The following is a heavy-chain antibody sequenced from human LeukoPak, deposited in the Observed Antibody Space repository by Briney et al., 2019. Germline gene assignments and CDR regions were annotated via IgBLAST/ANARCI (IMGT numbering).Heavy chain of an antibody. CDR2: IYYSGST. D-gene: IGHD3-22*01. J-gene: IGHJ1*01. V-gene: IGHV4-59*01. CDR3: ARDRGYYDSSGYYHAEYFQH. CDR1: GGSISSYY. Sequence: SETLSLTYTVSGGSISSYYWSWIRQPPGKGLEWIGYIYYSGSTNYNPSLKSRVTISVDTSKNQFSLKLSSVTAADTAVYYCARDRGYYDSSGYYHAEYFQHWGQGTLVTVSS.